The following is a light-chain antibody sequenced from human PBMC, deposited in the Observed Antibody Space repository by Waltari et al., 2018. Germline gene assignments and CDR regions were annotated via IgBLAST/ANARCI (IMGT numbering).Light chain of an antibody. CDR1: QSVLYSSNNKNY. CDR3: QQYYSTPRT. V-gene: IGKV4-1*01. J-gene: IGKJ1*01. Sequence: DIVMTQYPDSLAVSLGERATINCKSSQSVLYSSNNKNYLAWYQQKLGQPPKLLIYCASTRESGVPDRFSGSGSGTDFTLTISSLQAEDVAVYYCQQYYSTPRTFGQGTKVEIK. CDR2: CAS.